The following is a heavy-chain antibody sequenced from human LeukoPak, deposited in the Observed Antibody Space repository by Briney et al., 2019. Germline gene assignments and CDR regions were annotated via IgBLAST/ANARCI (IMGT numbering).Heavy chain of an antibody. V-gene: IGHV3-15*01. CDR1: GFDFNHVW. J-gene: IGHJ4*02. CDR3: ARIRGYNAYDFSY. Sequence: PGGSLRLSCVASGFDFNHVWMSWVRQAPGKGLEWVGRIKSKADGVTTDYAAPVKGRFTISRDDSKNTLYLQMNSLKTEDTAVYYCARIRGYNAYDFSYWGQGTLVTVPS. CDR2: IKSKADGVTT. D-gene: IGHD5-12*01.